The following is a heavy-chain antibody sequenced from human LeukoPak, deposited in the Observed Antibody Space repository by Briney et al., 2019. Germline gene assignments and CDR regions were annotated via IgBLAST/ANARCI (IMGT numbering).Heavy chain of an antibody. CDR3: ARVQIDRLGELSLVPYSDY. V-gene: IGHV1-69*13. D-gene: IGHD3-16*02. Sequence: SVKVSCKVSGGTFSSYAISWVRQAPGQGLEWMGGIIPIFGTANYAQKFQGRVTITADESTSTAYMELSSLRSEDTAVYYCARVQIDRLGELSLVPYSDYWGQGTLVTVSS. CDR1: GGTFSSYA. J-gene: IGHJ4*02. CDR2: IIPIFGTA.